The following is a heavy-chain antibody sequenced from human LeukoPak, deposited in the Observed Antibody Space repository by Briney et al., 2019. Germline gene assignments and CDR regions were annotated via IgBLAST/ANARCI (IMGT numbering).Heavy chain of an antibody. V-gene: IGHV3-7*01. D-gene: IGHD6-6*01. CDR3: AKVPGIAARSGYYYYMDV. CDR1: GFTFSNYW. J-gene: IGHJ6*03. CDR2: IKQDGSEK. Sequence: GGSLRLSCAASGFTFSNYWMSWVRQAPGKGLEWVANIKQDGSEKYYVDSVKGRFTISRDNAKNSLYLQMNSLRAEDTAVYYCAKVPGIAARSGYYYYMDVWDKGTTVTVSS.